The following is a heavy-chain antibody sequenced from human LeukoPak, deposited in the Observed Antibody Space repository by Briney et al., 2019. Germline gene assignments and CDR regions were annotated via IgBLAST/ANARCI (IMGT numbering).Heavy chain of an antibody. CDR1: GFTSSSYW. Sequence: PGGSLRLSCAASGFTSSSYWMHWVRQVPGKGLVWVSRISGDGTARNYADSVKGRFTISRDDAKNTVDLQMNSLRGEDAAVYYCAKGAPQAYCGGDCSEYFQHWGQGTLVTVSS. CDR3: AKGAPQAYCGGDCSEYFQH. V-gene: IGHV3-74*01. J-gene: IGHJ1*01. D-gene: IGHD2-21*02. CDR2: ISGDGTAR.